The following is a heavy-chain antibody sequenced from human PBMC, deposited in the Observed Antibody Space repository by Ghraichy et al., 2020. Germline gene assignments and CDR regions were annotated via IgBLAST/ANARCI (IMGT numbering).Heavy chain of an antibody. Sequence: SQTLSLTCTVSGGSLNSDSYYWGWIRQPPGKGLEWIGSVYSSGGSFYSPSLKSRVTVSLDTSRSQFSLQLSSVTAADTSLSFCARRNPGVAGALDYWGQGTLVTVSS. J-gene: IGHJ4*02. V-gene: IGHV4-39*01. CDR3: ARRNPGVAGALDY. CDR1: GGSLNSDSYY. CDR2: VYSSGGS. D-gene: IGHD3-10*01.